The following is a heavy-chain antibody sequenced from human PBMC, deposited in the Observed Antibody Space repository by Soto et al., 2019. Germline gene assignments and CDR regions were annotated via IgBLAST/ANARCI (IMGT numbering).Heavy chain of an antibody. V-gene: IGHV4-59*13. D-gene: IGHD6-13*01. J-gene: IGHJ4*02. CDR1: GGSISNNY. CDR3: ARYRRTAADGYSLDD. CDR2: VYNSGST. Sequence: ETLSLTCTVSGGSISNNYWTWIRQPPGKGLEWIGYVYNSGSTNYNPSLRSRVTISEDTSKNQFPLRVNSMTAADTAVYYCARYRRTAADGYSLDDWGQGILVTVSS.